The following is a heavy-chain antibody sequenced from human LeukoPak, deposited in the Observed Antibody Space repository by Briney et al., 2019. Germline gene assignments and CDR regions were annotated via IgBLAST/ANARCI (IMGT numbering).Heavy chain of an antibody. Sequence: GSLRLSCAASGFTFSSYAMSWIRQPPGKGLEWIGEINHSGSTNYNPSLKSRVTISVDTSKNQFSLKLSSVTAADTAVYYCASLDSSSGGWGQGTLVTVSS. CDR3: ASLDSSSGG. J-gene: IGHJ4*02. V-gene: IGHV4-34*01. CDR2: INHSGST. D-gene: IGHD6-13*01. CDR1: GFTFSSYA.